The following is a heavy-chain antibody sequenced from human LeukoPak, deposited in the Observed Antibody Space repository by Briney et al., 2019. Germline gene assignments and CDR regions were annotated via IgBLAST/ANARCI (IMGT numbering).Heavy chain of an antibody. CDR3: AKPKKGIGYYFDY. V-gene: IGHV3-23*01. CDR1: GFTFSGYA. D-gene: IGHD2-21*01. Sequence: GGSLRLSCAASGFTFSGYAMSWVRQAPGKGLEWVSAISGSGGSTYYADSVKGRFTISRDNSKNTLYLQMSSLRAEDTAVYYCAKPKKGIGYYFDYWGQGTLVTVSS. CDR2: ISGSGGST. J-gene: IGHJ4*02.